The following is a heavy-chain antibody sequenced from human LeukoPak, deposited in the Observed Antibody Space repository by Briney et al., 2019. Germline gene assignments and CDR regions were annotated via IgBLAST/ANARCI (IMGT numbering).Heavy chain of an antibody. V-gene: IGHV3-23*01. CDR2: IRGSGDST. Sequence: PGRSLRLSCAASGFTFSRYSMSWVRQAPGKGLEWVSAIRGSGDSTYYAESVKGRFTISRDNSKNTLNLQMNSLRAEDTAVYYCAKRSPDVDTGYFDYWGQGTLVTVSS. D-gene: IGHD3/OR15-3a*01. J-gene: IGHJ4*02. CDR3: AKRSPDVDTGYFDY. CDR1: GFTFSRYS.